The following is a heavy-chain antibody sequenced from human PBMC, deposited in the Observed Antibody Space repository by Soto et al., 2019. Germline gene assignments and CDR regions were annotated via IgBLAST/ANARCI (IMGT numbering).Heavy chain of an antibody. J-gene: IGHJ4*02. V-gene: IGHV4-38-2*01. CDR2: FYSCGKT. D-gene: IGHD3-9*01. Sequence: SETLSLTCAVSGYSISSGYYWGWVRQPPGKGLEWIGHFYSCGKTYYNPSLRSRVTIVEDPSKNQFSLKLSSVTAADTAVYYCARRHYDIWGTFDFWGQGILVTVSS. CDR1: GYSISSGYY. CDR3: ARRHYDIWGTFDF.